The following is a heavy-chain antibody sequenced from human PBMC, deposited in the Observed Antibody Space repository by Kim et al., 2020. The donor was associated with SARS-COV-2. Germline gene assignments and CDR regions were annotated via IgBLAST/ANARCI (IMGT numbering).Heavy chain of an antibody. J-gene: IGHJ4*01. CDR3: ARDGDSISSAGFFDY. CDR2: ISYDGSNK. D-gene: IGHD6-13*01. Sequence: GGSLRLSCAASGFTFSSYGMNWVRQAPGKGLEWVAVISYDGSNKYYADSVKGRFTISRDNSKNTLYLQMNSLRAEDTAVYYCARDGDSISSAGFFDYWG. CDR1: GFTFSSYG. V-gene: IGHV3-30*03.